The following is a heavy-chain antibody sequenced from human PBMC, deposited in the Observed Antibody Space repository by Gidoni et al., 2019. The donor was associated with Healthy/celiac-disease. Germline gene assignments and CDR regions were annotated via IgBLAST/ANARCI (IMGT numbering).Heavy chain of an antibody. J-gene: IGHJ5*02. V-gene: IGHV4-34*01. D-gene: IGHD6-13*01. CDR1: GGSFSGYY. CDR2: INHSGST. CDR3: ARGRRKQLGFDP. Sequence: QVQLQQWGAGRLKPSETLYLTFAVYGGSFSGYYWSWIRQPPGKGLEWIGEINHSGSTNSNPSLKSRVTISVDTSKNRFSLKLSSVTAADTAGYDCARGRRKQLGFDPWGQGTLVTVSS.